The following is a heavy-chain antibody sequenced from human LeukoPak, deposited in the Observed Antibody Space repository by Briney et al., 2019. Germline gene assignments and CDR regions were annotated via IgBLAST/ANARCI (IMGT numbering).Heavy chain of an antibody. CDR1: GGSISNYW. Sequence: SETLSLTCTVSGGSISNYWWSWIRQPPGKGLEWIGYVFDSGGTNYNPSLKSRVTISVDTSKKQFSLKLSSVTAADAAVYYCARVRDLAYFDYWGQGTLVTVSS. V-gene: IGHV4-59*01. CDR2: VFDSGGT. CDR3: ARVRDLAYFDY. D-gene: IGHD2-21*02. J-gene: IGHJ4*02.